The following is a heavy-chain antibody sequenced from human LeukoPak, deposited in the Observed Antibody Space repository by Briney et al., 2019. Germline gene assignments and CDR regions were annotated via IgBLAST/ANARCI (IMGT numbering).Heavy chain of an antibody. V-gene: IGHV3-74*01. J-gene: IGHJ6*02. CDR1: GLTFSNYW. CDR3: TRDSYISNVYYGMDV. CDR2: INPDGSHT. Sequence: PGGSLRLSCAASGLTFSNYWMHWVRQAPGKGLVWISRINPDGSHTSYADSVKGRFTISRDNAKNTLYLRMNSLRAEDAAVYFCTRDSYISNVYYGMDVWGQGATVTVSS. D-gene: IGHD1-26*01.